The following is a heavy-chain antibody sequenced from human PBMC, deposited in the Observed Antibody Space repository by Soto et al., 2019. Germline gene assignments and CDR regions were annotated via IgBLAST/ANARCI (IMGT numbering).Heavy chain of an antibody. Sequence: QVQLQQWGAGLLKPSETLSLTCAVYGGSFSGYYWSWIRQPPGKGLEWIGEINHSGSTNYNPSLKSPVTISVDTSKTQFSLKLSSVTAADTAVYYCARGYRYFDLWGRGTLVTVSS. CDR2: INHSGST. V-gene: IGHV4-34*01. CDR1: GGSFSGYY. D-gene: IGHD1-26*01. CDR3: ARGYRYFDL. J-gene: IGHJ2*01.